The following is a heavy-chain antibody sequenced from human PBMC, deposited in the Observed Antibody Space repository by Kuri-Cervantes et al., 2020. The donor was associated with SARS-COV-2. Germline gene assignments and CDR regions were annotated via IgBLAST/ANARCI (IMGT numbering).Heavy chain of an antibody. CDR2: ISGSGSYI. D-gene: IGHD2-2*01. V-gene: IGHV3-21*01. CDR1: GFSLSRYT. CDR3: ARHYMGYCSSTSCQPGY. Sequence: GESLKISCAASGFSLSRYTMNWVRQAPGKALEWVSSISGSGSYIYYADSVKGRFTISKESGENSLYLHMNSLRGDDTAVYYCARHYMGYCSSTSCQPGYWGQGTLVTVSS. J-gene: IGHJ4*02.